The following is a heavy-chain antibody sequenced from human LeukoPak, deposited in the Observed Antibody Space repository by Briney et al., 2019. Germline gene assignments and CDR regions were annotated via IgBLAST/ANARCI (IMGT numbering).Heavy chain of an antibody. Sequence: ASVKVSCKASGYTFTGYYMHWVRQAPGQGLEWMGWINPSSGGTNYAQKFQGRVTMTRDTSISTAYMELSRLRSDDTAVYYCARVYYDILTGYYGIEYFDYWGQGTLVTVSS. J-gene: IGHJ4*02. CDR3: ARVYYDILTGYYGIEYFDY. D-gene: IGHD3-9*01. CDR1: GYTFTGYY. CDR2: INPSSGGT. V-gene: IGHV1-2*02.